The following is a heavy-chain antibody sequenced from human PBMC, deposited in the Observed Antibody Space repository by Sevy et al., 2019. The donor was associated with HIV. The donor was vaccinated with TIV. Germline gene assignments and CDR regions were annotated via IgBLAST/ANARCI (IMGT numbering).Heavy chain of an antibody. Sequence: ASLKVSCKVSGYTLTELSMHWVRQAPGKGLEWMGGFDPEHGETIYAQKFQGRVTMTEDTSTDTAYMELSSLRSEDTAVYYCATLGGFGTLVFGYWGQGTLVTVSS. CDR1: GYTLTELS. CDR3: ATLGGFGTLVFGY. V-gene: IGHV1-24*01. CDR2: FDPEHGET. J-gene: IGHJ4*02. D-gene: IGHD3-10*01.